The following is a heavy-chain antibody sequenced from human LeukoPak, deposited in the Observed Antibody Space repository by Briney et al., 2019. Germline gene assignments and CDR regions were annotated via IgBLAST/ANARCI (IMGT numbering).Heavy chain of an antibody. CDR2: ISYDGSNK. V-gene: IGHV3-30-3*01. Sequence: GGSLRLSCAASGFTFSSYAMHWVRQAPGKGLEWVAVISYDGSNKYYADSVKGRFTISRDNSKNTLYLQMNSLRAEDTAVYYCAVLRYFDWPINWFDPWGQGTLVTVSS. CDR1: GFTFSSYA. J-gene: IGHJ5*02. CDR3: AVLRYFDWPINWFDP. D-gene: IGHD3-9*01.